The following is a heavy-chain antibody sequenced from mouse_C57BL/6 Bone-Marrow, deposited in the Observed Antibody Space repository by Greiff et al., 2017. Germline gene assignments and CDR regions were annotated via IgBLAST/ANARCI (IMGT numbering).Heavy chain of an antibody. D-gene: IGHD2-4*01. Sequence: QVQLQQPGAELVRPGTSVKLSCKASGYTFTSYWMHWVKQRPGQGLEWIGVIDPSDSYTNYNQKFQGKATLTVDTSSSTAYMQLSSLTSEDSAVYYCARRLRRDYFDYWGQGTTLTVSS. CDR2: IDPSDSYT. CDR3: ARRLRRDYFDY. V-gene: IGHV1-59*01. J-gene: IGHJ2*01. CDR1: GYTFTSYW.